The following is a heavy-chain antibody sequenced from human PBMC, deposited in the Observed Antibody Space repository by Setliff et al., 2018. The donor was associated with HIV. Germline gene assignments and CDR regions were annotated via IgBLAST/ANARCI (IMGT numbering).Heavy chain of an antibody. D-gene: IGHD3-16*01. V-gene: IGHV3-64*02. CDR1: GFTFSSYA. CDR3: ARGALLSFGDSMAR. CDR2: ISNNGGRT. J-gene: IGHJ4*02. Sequence: PGGSLRLSCVASGFTFSSYAMHWVRQAPGKGLEFVSTISNNGGRTFYADSVKGRFTISRDNSKNTLYLQMGSLRAEDTAVYYCARGALLSFGDSMARWGQGTLVTVSS.